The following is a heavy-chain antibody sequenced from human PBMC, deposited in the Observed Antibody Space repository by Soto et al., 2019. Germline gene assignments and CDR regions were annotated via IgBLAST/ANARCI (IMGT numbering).Heavy chain of an antibody. V-gene: IGHV3-30*18. Sequence: QVQLVESGGGVVQPGRSLSLSCAASGFTFSSYGMHWVRQAPGKGLEWVAVISYDGSNKYYADSVKGRFTISRDNSKNTLYLQMNSLRAEDTAVYYCAKNGGGDWEDAFDIWGQGTMVTVSS. D-gene: IGHD2-21*02. J-gene: IGHJ3*02. CDR1: GFTFSSYG. CDR2: ISYDGSNK. CDR3: AKNGGGDWEDAFDI.